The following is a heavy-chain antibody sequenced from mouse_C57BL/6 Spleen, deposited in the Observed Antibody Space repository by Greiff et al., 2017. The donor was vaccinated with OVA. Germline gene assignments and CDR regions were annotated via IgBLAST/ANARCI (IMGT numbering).Heavy chain of an antibody. CDR2: IYPGSGST. CDR3: ARGGITTVEGYAMDY. D-gene: IGHD1-1*01. CDR1: GYTFTSYW. V-gene: IGHV1-55*01. Sequence: VQLQQPGAELVKPGASVKMSCKASGYTFTSYWITWVKQRPGQGLEWIGDIYPGSGSTNYNEKFKSKATLTVDTSSSTAYMQLSSLTSEDSAVYYCARGGITTVEGYAMDYWGQGTSVTVSS. J-gene: IGHJ4*01.